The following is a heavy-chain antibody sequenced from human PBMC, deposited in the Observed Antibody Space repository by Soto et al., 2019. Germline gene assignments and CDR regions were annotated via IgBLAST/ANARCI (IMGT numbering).Heavy chain of an antibody. D-gene: IGHD5-12*01. J-gene: IGHJ4*02. Sequence: SETLSLTCTVSGGSINSGDYSWTWIQQPPGKGLEWIGYIYHTGTTYYNMSLKSRVTISVDRSKNQFSLKLSSVTAADTAVYYCARGGWLQLRYFDYSGQGTLVTVSS. CDR3: ARGGWLQLRYFDY. V-gene: IGHV4-30-2*01. CDR2: IYHTGTT. CDR1: GGSINSGDYS.